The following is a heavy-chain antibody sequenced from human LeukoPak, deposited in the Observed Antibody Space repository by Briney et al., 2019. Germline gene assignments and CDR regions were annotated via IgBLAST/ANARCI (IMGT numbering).Heavy chain of an antibody. J-gene: IGHJ5*02. D-gene: IGHD2-2*01. CDR3: ARLTGYCSTP. V-gene: IGHV4-39*01. Sequence: SETLSLTCTVSGGSISSSSYYWGWIRQPPGKGLEWIGSVYYSGSTYYNPSLKSRVTISVDTSKNQFSLKLSSVTAADTAVYYCARLTGYCSTPWGQGTLVTVSS. CDR1: GGSISSSSYY. CDR2: VYYSGST.